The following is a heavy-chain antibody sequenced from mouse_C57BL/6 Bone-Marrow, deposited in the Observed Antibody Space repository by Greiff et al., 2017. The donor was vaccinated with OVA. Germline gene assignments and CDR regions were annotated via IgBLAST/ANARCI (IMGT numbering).Heavy chain of an antibody. CDR2: IYPGDRDT. V-gene: IGHV1-82*01. J-gene: IGHJ1*03. CDR3: ARWLLRRYFDV. Sequence: QVQLKESGPELVKPGASVKISCKASGYAFSSSWMNWVKQRPGKGLEWIGRIYPGDRDTNYNGKFKGKATLTADKSSSTAYMQLSSLTSEDSAVYFCARWLLRRYFDVWGTGTTVTVSS. D-gene: IGHD2-3*01. CDR1: GYAFSSSW.